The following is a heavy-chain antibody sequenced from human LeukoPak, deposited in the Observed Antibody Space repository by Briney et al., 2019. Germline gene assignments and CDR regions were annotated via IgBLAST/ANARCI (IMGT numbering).Heavy chain of an antibody. CDR3: AREGEMATTY. J-gene: IGHJ4*02. Sequence: GGSLRLSCAASGFTFSKFWMHWVRQAPGKGLVWVSRINSDGSSISYLDSVKGRFTISRDNSKNTLYLQMNSLRAEDTAVYYCAREGEMATTYWGQGTLVTVSS. D-gene: IGHD5-24*01. CDR1: GFTFSKFW. CDR2: INSDGSSI. V-gene: IGHV3-74*01.